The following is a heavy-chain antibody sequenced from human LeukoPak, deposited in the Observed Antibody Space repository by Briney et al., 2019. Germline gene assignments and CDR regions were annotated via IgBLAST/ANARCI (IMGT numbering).Heavy chain of an antibody. V-gene: IGHV4-59*01. D-gene: IGHD3-22*01. CDR2: THNSGST. J-gene: IGHJ4*02. CDR1: GGSISNFY. CDR3: ARSPYYDSRGINFDQ. Sequence: SETLSPTCTVSGGSISNFYWSWIRQPPGKGLEWIGYTHNSGSTKYNPSLKSRVTISVVTAKNQLSLKVSSVTAADTAVYYCARSPYYDSRGINFDQWGQGPLVTVSS.